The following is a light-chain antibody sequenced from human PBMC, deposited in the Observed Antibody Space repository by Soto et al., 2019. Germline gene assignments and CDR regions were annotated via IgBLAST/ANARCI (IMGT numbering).Light chain of an antibody. J-gene: IGLJ2*01. Sequence: QLVLTQSPSASASLGASVKLTCTLSSGHSNYAIAWHQQQSEKGPRYLMKLNSDGSHSKGDGIPDRFSGSSSGAERYLTISSLQSEDGADYYCQTWGYGIVVFGGGAKLTVL. CDR2: LNSDGSH. V-gene: IGLV4-69*01. CDR1: SGHSNYA. CDR3: QTWGYGIVV.